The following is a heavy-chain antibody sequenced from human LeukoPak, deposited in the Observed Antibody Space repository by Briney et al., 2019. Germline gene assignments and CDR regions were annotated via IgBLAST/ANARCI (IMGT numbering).Heavy chain of an antibody. Sequence: SETLSLTCTVSGGSISSYYWSWIRQPPGKGLEWIGYIYYSGSTNYNPSLESRVTISVDTSKNQFSLKLSSVTAADTAVYYCARDSNWGSEDYWGQGTLVTVSS. CDR3: ARDSNWGSEDY. CDR1: GGSISSYY. CDR2: IYYSGST. V-gene: IGHV4-59*01. D-gene: IGHD7-27*01. J-gene: IGHJ4*02.